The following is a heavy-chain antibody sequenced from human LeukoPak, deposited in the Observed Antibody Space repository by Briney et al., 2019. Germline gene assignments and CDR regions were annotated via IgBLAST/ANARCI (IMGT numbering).Heavy chain of an antibody. CDR2: INQDGSEK. V-gene: IGHV3-7*01. Sequence: PGGSLRLSCAASGFTFSSYWMTWVRQAPGKGLEWVANINQDGSEKYYVDSVRGRFTISKDNTKNSLYLQMNSLRAEDTAVYYCGRSVAGIDYWGQGTLVTVSS. CDR1: GFTFSSYW. CDR3: GRSVAGIDY. D-gene: IGHD6-19*01. J-gene: IGHJ4*02.